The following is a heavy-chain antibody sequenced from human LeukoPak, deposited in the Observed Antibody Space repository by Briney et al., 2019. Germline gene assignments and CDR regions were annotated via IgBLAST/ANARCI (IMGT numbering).Heavy chain of an antibody. J-gene: IGHJ4*02. Sequence: GGSLRLSCAASGFTFSSHSMNWVRQAPGKGLEWVSYISSSSSTIYYADSVKGRFTISRDNAKNSLYLQMNSLRAEDTAVYYCARAGRGGDGYKAFDYWGQGTLVTVSS. D-gene: IGHD5-24*01. V-gene: IGHV3-48*01. CDR3: ARAGRGGDGYKAFDY. CDR1: GFTFSSHS. CDR2: ISSSSSTI.